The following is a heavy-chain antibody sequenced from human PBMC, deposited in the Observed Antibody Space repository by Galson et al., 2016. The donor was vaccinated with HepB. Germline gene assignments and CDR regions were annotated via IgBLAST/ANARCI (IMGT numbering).Heavy chain of an antibody. CDR2: TYYRSRWNS. CDR3: ARRTGNGFDV. J-gene: IGHJ6*02. CDR1: GDSVSSNSAT. D-gene: IGHD1-1*01. Sequence: CAISGDSVSSNSATWNWIRLSPSRGLEWLGRTYYRSRWNSDYALSVKSRITINADTSKSQFSLRLNSVTPEDTAVYYCARRTGNGFDVWGQGTTVTVSS. V-gene: IGHV6-1*01.